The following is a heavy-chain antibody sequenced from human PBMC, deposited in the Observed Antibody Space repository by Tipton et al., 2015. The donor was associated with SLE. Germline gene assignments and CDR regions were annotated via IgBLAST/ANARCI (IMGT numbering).Heavy chain of an antibody. Sequence: TLSLTCAVSGYSISSGYYWGWIRQPPGKGLEWIGSINHSGSTNYNPSLKSRVTMSVDTSKNQFSLKLSSVTAADTAVYYCAREYGGEAFDIWGQGTKVTVSS. V-gene: IGHV4-38-2*02. D-gene: IGHD3-16*01. J-gene: IGHJ3*02. CDR1: GYSISSGYY. CDR3: AREYGGEAFDI. CDR2: INHSGST.